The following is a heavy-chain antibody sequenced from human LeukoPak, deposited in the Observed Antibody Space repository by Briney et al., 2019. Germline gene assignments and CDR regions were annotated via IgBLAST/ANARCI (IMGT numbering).Heavy chain of an antibody. CDR3: ARDYSGPGSRWDY. CDR1: GGSI. Sequence: SETLSLTCTVSGGSIRQPPGKGLEWIGYLYYSGNTNYNPSLKSRVTISVDTSKNQFSLKLSPVTAADTAVYYCARDYSGPGSRWDYWGQGTLVTVSS. CDR2: LYYSGNT. D-gene: IGHD3-10*01. V-gene: IGHV4-59*01. J-gene: IGHJ4*02.